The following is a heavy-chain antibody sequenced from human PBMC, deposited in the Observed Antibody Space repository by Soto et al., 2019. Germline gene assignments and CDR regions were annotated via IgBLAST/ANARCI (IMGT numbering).Heavy chain of an antibody. J-gene: IGHJ4*02. CDR1: GGSISSSSYY. D-gene: IGHD3-9*01. CDR2: IYYSGST. V-gene: IGHV4-39*01. CDR3: AFTHYDILTGHPQFCFDY. Sequence: TSETLSLTCTVSGGSISSSSYYWGWIRQPPGKGLEWIGSIYYSGSTYYNPSLKSRVTISVDTSKDQFSLKLSSVTAADTAVYYCAFTHYDILTGHPQFCFDYWGQGTLVTVSS.